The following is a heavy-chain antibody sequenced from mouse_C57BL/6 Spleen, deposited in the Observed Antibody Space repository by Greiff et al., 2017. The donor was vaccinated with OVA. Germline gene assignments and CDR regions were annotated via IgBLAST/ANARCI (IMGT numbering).Heavy chain of an antibody. Sequence: QVQLKESGAELARPGASVKLSCKASGYTFTSYGISWVKQRTGQGLEWIGEIYPRSGNTYYNEKFKGKATLTADKSSSTAYMELRSLTSEDSAVYFCARGGGSPFGYWGQGTTLTVSS. CDR3: ARGGGSPFGY. V-gene: IGHV1-81*01. CDR2: IYPRSGNT. CDR1: GYTFTSYG. J-gene: IGHJ2*01.